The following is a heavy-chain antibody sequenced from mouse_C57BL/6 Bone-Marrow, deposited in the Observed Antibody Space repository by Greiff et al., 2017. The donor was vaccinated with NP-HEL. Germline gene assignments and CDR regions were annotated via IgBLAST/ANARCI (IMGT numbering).Heavy chain of an antibody. V-gene: IGHV1-7*01. J-gene: IGHJ2*01. CDR1: GYTFTSYW. Sequence: VQLQQSGAELAKPGASVTLSCKASGYTFTSYWMHWVKQRPGQGLVWFGSIYSCSGYTKYNQKFKDKATFNADKSSSTAYMQLSSLTYEDSAVYYCARYCFGYWGQGTTLTVSS. CDR2: IYSCSGYT. CDR3: ARYCFGY.